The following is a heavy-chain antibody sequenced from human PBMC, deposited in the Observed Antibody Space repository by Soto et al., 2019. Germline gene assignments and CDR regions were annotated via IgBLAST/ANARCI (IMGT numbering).Heavy chain of an antibody. J-gene: IGHJ4*02. Sequence: GGSLRLSCAASGFTFSSYGMHWVRQAPGKGLEWVAVIWYDGSNKYYADSVKGRFTISRDNSKNTLYLQMNSLGAEDTAVYYCARDPLTGDLKAVEGSDYWGQGTLVTVSS. CDR3: ARDPLTGDLKAVEGSDY. D-gene: IGHD7-27*01. CDR2: IWYDGSNK. CDR1: GFTFSSYG. V-gene: IGHV3-33*01.